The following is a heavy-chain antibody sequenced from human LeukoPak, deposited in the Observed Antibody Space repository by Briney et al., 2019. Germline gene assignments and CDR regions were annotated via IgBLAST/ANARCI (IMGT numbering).Heavy chain of an antibody. D-gene: IGHD5-18*01. CDR2: MNPNSGNT. CDR3: ARGIQIWFKDY. J-gene: IGHJ4*02. V-gene: IGHV1-8*01. Sequence: ASVKVSCKASGYTFPSYDINWVRQATGQGLEWMGWMNPNSGNTGHAQKFQGRVTMTRNTSIRTAYMELSSRRSEDTAVYYCARGIQIWFKDYWGQGTLVTVSS. CDR1: GYTFPSYD.